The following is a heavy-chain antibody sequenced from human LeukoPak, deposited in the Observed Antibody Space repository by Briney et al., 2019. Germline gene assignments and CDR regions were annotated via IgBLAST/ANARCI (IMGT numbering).Heavy chain of an antibody. CDR1: GGSISSSSYY. D-gene: IGHD3-22*01. Sequence: SETLSLTCTVSGGSISSSSYYWGWIRQPPGKGLEWIGSIYYSGSTYYNPSLKSRVTISVDTSKNQFSLKLSSVTAADTAVYYCARLTMIVVLFDLWGRGTLVTVSS. J-gene: IGHJ2*01. CDR3: ARLTMIVVLFDL. V-gene: IGHV4-39*01. CDR2: IYYSGST.